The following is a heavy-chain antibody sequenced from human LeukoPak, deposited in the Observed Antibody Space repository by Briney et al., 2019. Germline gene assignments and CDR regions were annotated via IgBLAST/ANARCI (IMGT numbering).Heavy chain of an antibody. CDR1: GGSISSGYY. D-gene: IGHD5-24*01. CDR2: IYHSGST. Sequence: SETLSLTCTVSGGSISSGYYWGWIRQPPGKGLEWIGSIYHSGSTYYNPSLKSRVTISVDTSKNQFSLKLSSVTAADTAVYYCARLEMATIRYYFDYWGQGTLVTVSS. CDR3: ARLEMATIRYYFDY. V-gene: IGHV4-38-2*02. J-gene: IGHJ4*02.